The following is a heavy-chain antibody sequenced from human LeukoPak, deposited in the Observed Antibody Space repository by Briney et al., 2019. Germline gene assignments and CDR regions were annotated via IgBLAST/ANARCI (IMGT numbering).Heavy chain of an antibody. CDR3: ARSIPYGTTWYGRSDY. Sequence: MSWVRQAPGKGLEWVAHIKPDGTTKFYVDSVKGRFTISRDNALNSLYLQMNSLRAEDTAIYYCARSIPYGTTWYGRSDYWGQGTLVTASS. J-gene: IGHJ4*02. D-gene: IGHD6-13*01. CDR2: IKPDGTTK. V-gene: IGHV3-7*03.